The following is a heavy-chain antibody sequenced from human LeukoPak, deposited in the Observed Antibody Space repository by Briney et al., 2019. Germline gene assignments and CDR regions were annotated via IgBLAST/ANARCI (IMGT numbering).Heavy chain of an antibody. J-gene: IGHJ6*02. CDR1: GFAFSTYW. CDR3: ARGNYGESYGMDV. CDR2: INQDGSVK. V-gene: IGHV3-7*01. D-gene: IGHD4/OR15-4a*01. Sequence: GGSLRLSCAASGFAFSTYWMDWVRQAPGKGLEWVGNINQDGSVKHYVDSVRGRFTLTRDNARNSVYLQMNALRVEDTAVYYCARGNYGESYGMDVWGQGTTVTVSS.